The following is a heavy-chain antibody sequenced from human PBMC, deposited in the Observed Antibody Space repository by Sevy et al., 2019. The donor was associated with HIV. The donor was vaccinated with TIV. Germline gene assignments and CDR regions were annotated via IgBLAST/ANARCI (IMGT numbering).Heavy chain of an antibody. J-gene: IGHJ6*02. D-gene: IGHD3-3*01. CDR1: GGSFSGYY. CDR2: INHSGST. V-gene: IGHV4-34*01. CDR3: AGGPYDFWSGYYSGYYYGMDV. Sequence: SETLSLTCAVYGGSFSGYYWSWIRQPPGKGLEWIGEINHSGSTNYNPSLKSRVTISVDTSKNQFSLKLSSVTAADTAVYYCAGGPYDFWSGYYSGYYYGMDVWGQGTTVTVSS.